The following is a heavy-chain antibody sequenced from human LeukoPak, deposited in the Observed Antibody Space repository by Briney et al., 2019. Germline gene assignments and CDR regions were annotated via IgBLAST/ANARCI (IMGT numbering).Heavy chain of an antibody. V-gene: IGHV4-59*01. J-gene: IGHJ4*02. CDR1: GGPINNYY. Sequence: SETLSLTCTVSGGPINNYYWSWIRQSPGKGLEWIGYIHSSGRTNCNPSLKSRVTIAVDTSKNQFSLKLTSATAADTAVYYCARWHSHGRYFDYWGQGALVTVSS. CDR3: ARWHSHGRYFDY. CDR2: IHSSGRT. D-gene: IGHD2-21*01.